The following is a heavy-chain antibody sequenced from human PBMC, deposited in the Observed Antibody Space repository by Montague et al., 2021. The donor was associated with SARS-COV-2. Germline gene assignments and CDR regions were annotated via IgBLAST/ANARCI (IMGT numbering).Heavy chain of an antibody. CDR2: MYYSGST. CDR3: SRARGGTIFGVIAADYGMDF. J-gene: IGHJ6*02. V-gene: IGHV4-59*01. Sequence: SETLSLTCTVSGGSISNYYWSWIRQSPGKGLEWIAYMYYSGSTKYNPSLKSRATITVDTSTNQFSLALSSMTAAATAAYFCSRARGGTIFGVIAADYGMDFWGQGTTVTVS. CDR1: GGSISNYY. D-gene: IGHD3-3*01.